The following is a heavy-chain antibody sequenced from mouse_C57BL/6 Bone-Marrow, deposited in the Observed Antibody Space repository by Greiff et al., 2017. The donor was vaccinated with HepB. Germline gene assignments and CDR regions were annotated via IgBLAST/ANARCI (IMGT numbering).Heavy chain of an antibody. J-gene: IGHJ4*01. CDR3: AREIRRAMDY. CDR2: ISSGSSTI. V-gene: IGHV5-17*01. Sequence: DVKLVESGGGLVQPGGSLSLSCAASGFTFSDYGMHWVRQAPEKGLEWVAYISSGSSTIYYADTVKGRFTISRDNAKNTLFLQMTSLRSEDTAMYYCAREIRRAMDYRGQGTSVTVSS. CDR1: GFTFSDYG. D-gene: IGHD1-1*01.